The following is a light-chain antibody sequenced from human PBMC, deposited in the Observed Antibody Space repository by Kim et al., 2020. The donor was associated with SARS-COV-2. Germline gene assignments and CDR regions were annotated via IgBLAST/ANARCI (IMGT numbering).Light chain of an antibody. CDR3: HKYYITPPT. CDR2: WAS. CDR1: QSILYNSNNRNY. V-gene: IGKV4-1*01. Sequence: DIVMTQSPDSLAVSLGERATMNCKSSQSILYNSNNRNYLAWYQQKPGQSPKLLFYWASTRESGVPDRFSGSGSGTDFTLTISSLQAEDVAVYYCHKYYITPPTFGQGTKLEI. J-gene: IGKJ2*01.